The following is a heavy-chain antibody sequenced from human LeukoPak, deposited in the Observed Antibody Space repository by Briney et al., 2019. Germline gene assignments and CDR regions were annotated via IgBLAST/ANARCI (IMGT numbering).Heavy chain of an antibody. J-gene: IGHJ6*02. CDR2: IYDSGST. Sequence: SETLSLTCTVSGGSISSYYWSWIRQPPGKGLEWIGYIYDSGSTNYNPSLKSRVTISVDTSKNQFSLKLSSVAAADTAVYYCARVGGTDYYYYGMDVWGQGTTVTVSS. V-gene: IGHV4-59*01. CDR3: ARVGGTDYYYYGMDV. CDR1: GGSISSYY. D-gene: IGHD1-1*01.